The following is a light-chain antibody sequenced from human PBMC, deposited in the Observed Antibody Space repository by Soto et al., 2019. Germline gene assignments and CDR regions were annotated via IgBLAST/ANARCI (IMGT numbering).Light chain of an antibody. CDR1: QGISTY. CDR2: AAS. CDR3: QQLNSYPPLT. J-gene: IGKJ4*01. V-gene: IGKV1-9*01. Sequence: IQLTQSPSSLSASVGDRVTITCRASQGISTYLVWYQQKPGKAPKLLIYAASTLQGGVPSRFSGSGSETDFTLTISSLQTEDFATYYCQQLNSYPPLTFGGGTKVEIK.